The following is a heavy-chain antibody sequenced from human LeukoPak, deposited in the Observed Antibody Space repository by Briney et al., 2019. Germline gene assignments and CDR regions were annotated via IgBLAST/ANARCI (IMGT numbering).Heavy chain of an antibody. V-gene: IGHV4-34*01. CDR1: GGAFRGYC. Sequence: PSETLSLTCAVYGGAFRGYCWSWIRQSPGKGLEWIGEINQSGGTNYNPSLKSRVTISVDTSKKQISLELSSVTAADTAVYYCANPPASSGYYYGFDYWGQGTLVTVSS. D-gene: IGHD3-22*01. CDR3: ANPPASSGYYYGFDY. J-gene: IGHJ4*02. CDR2: INQSGGT.